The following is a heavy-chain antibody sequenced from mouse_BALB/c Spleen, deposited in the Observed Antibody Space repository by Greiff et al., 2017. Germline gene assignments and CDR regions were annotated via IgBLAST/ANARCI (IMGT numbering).Heavy chain of an antibody. CDR2: IDPANGNT. CDR3: ARSHRFSAWFAY. J-gene: IGHJ3*01. CDR1: GFNIKDTY. Sequence: EVMLVESGAELVKPGASVKLSCTASGFNIKDTYMHWVKQRPEQGLEWIGRIDPANGNTKYDPKFQGKATITADTSSNTAYLQLSSLTSEDTAVYYCARSHRFSAWFAYWGQGTLVTVSA. V-gene: IGHV14-3*02. D-gene: IGHD2-14*01.